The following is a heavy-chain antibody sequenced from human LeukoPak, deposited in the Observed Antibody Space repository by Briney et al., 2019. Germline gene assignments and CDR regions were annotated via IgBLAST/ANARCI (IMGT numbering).Heavy chain of an antibody. D-gene: IGHD7-27*01. Sequence: ASVKVSCKASGYTFTSHDINWVRQATGQGLEWMGWMSPNSGDTGYAQKFQGRVTMTSDSSISTAYMELSSLRCEDTAIYYCVRTPPNWGFDYWGQETLVTVSS. V-gene: IGHV1-8*01. CDR2: MSPNSGDT. CDR3: VRTPPNWGFDY. CDR1: GYTFTSHD. J-gene: IGHJ4*02.